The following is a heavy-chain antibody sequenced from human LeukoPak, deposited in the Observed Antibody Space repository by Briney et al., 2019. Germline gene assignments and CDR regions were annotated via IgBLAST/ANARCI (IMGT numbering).Heavy chain of an antibody. CDR3: ARDTAAGGSNWFDP. D-gene: IGHD6-13*01. CDR1: RGTFSSYA. V-gene: IGHV1-69*04. CDR2: IIPIFGIA. Sequence: SVKVSCKASRGTFSSYAISWVRQAPGQGLEWMGRIIPIFGIANYAQKFQGRVTIAADKSTSTAYMELSSLRSEDTAVYYCARDTAAGGSNWFDPWGQGTLVTVSS. J-gene: IGHJ5*02.